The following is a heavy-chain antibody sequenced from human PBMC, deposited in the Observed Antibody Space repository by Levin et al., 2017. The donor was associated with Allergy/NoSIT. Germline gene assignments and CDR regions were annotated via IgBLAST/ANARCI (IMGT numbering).Heavy chain of an antibody. D-gene: IGHD1-26*01. J-gene: IGHJ4*02. V-gene: IGHV3-7*04. CDR2: IKEDGTDS. Sequence: PGGSLRLSCAASGFTFSTYWMSWVRQAPGKGLEWVANIKEDGTDSNYVDSVKGRFIISRDNAKNSLYLQMNSLRVEDTALYFCARDRIGGSYCDWGQGTLVTVSS. CDR3: ARDRIGGSYCD. CDR1: GFTFSTYW.